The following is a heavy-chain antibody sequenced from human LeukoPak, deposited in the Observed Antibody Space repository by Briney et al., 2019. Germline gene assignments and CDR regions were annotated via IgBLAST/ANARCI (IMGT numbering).Heavy chain of an antibody. J-gene: IGHJ4*02. Sequence: SETLSLTCTVSAGPITSSSHYWGWIRQPPGKGLEWIGSISYSGSTFYNPSLKSRVTISVDTSKNQFSLKLSSVTAADTAVYYCARSPQGFGEWFDYWGQGTLVTVSS. CDR1: AGPITSSSHY. V-gene: IGHV4-39*07. D-gene: IGHD3-10*01. CDR2: ISYSGST. CDR3: ARSPQGFGEWFDY.